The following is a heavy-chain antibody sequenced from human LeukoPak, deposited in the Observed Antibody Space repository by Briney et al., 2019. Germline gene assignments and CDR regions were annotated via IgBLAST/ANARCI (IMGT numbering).Heavy chain of an antibody. J-gene: IGHJ4*02. CDR2: IFYSGNT. V-gene: IGHV4-59*08. CDR3: APDPNGFDY. Sequence: SETLSLXCTVSEDSISSYYWSWIRQSPGKGLEWIGYIFYSGNTNYNPSLKSRVSMSVDTSKNQLSLKLSSVTAADTAVYYCAPDPNGFDYWGQGTLVTVSS. CDR1: EDSISSYY.